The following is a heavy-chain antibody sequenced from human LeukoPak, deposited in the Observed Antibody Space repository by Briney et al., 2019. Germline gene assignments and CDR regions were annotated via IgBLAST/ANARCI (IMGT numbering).Heavy chain of an antibody. V-gene: IGHV1-24*01. CDR3: ATTTVPPHYYYYYGMDV. D-gene: IGHD4-4*01. CDR1: GYTLTELS. J-gene: IGHJ6*02. Sequence: ASVKVSCKVSGYTLTELSMHWVRQAPGKGLEWMGGFDLEDGETIYAQKFQGRVTMTEDTSTDTAYMELSSLRSEDTAVYYCATTTVPPHYYYYYGMDVWGQGTTVTVSS. CDR2: FDLEDGET.